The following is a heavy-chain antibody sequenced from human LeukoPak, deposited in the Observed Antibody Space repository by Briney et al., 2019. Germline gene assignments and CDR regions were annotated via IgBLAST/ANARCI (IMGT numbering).Heavy chain of an antibody. CDR2: INPNSGGT. CDR3: AREPPRYGGNSGGDY. V-gene: IGHV1-2*02. D-gene: IGHD4-23*01. Sequence: GASVKVSCKASGYTFTGYYMHWVRQAPGQGLGWMGWINPNSGGTNYAQKFQGRVTMTRDTSISTAYMELSRLRSDDTAVYYCAREPPRYGGNSGGDYWGQGTLVTVSS. J-gene: IGHJ4*02. CDR1: GYTFTGYY.